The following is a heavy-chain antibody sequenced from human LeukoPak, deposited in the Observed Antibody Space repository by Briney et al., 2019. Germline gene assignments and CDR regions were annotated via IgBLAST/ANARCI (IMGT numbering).Heavy chain of an antibody. Sequence: ASVKVSCKAPGYTFTTYNINWVRQAPGQGLEWMEWISGYNGNTNYAQKLQGRVTMTTDTSTSTAYMELRSLKSDDTAVYYCASLKNYYDSSGYLVTDAFDIWGQGTMVTVSS. V-gene: IGHV1-18*01. D-gene: IGHD3-22*01. CDR2: ISGYNGNT. CDR3: ASLKNYYDSSGYLVTDAFDI. J-gene: IGHJ3*02. CDR1: GYTFTTYN.